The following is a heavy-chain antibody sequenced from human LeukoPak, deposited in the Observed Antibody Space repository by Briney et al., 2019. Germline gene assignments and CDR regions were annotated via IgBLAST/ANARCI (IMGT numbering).Heavy chain of an antibody. CDR3: AREQDLTGYLTFDY. V-gene: IGHV4-31*03. J-gene: IGHJ4*02. CDR1: GGSISSGGYY. CDR2: IYYSGST. D-gene: IGHD3-9*01. Sequence: SQTLSLTCTVFGGSISSGGYYWSWIRQHPGKDLEWIGYIYYSGSTYYNPSLKSRVTISVDTSKNQFSLKLSSVTAADTAVYYCAREQDLTGYLTFDYWGQGTLVTVSS.